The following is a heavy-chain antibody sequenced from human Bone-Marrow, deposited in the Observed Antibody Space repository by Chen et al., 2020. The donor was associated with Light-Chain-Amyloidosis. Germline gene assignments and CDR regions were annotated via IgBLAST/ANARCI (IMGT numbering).Heavy chain of an antibody. V-gene: IGHV5-51*01. Sequence: EVQLEQSGPEVKKPGESLKISCKGSGYTFPNYWIGWVRQMPGKGLEWMGVIYPDDSDARYSPSFEGQVTISADKSITTAYLQWRSRKASDTAMYYCARRRDGYNVDDWGQGTLVTVSS. CDR2: IYPDDSDA. D-gene: IGHD5-12*01. J-gene: IGHJ4*02. CDR3: ARRRDGYNVDD. CDR1: GYTFPNYW.